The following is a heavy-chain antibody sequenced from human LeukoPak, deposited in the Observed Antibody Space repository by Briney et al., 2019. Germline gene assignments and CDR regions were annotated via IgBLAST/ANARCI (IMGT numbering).Heavy chain of an antibody. CDR2: IRSKANSYAT. D-gene: IGHD3-10*01. J-gene: IGHJ4*02. V-gene: IGHV3-73*01. CDR1: GFTFSGSA. Sequence: PGGSLRLSCAASGFTFSGSAMHWVRQASGKGLEWVGRIRSKANSYATAYAASVKGRFTISRDDSKNTAYLQMNSLKTEDTAVYYCTRLGERELDYWGQGTLVTVSS. CDR3: TRLGERELDY.